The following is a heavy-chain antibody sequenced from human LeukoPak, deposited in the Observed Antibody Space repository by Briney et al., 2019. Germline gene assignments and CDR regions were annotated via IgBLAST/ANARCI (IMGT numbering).Heavy chain of an antibody. CDR2: IYPGDSDT. D-gene: IGHD1-26*01. Sequence: GESLKISCKGSGYSFTSYWIGWVRQMPGKGLEWMGIIYPGDSDTRYSPSFQGQVTISADKSISTAYLQWSSLKASDTAMYYCARLSGAEWELPYFDYWGQGTLVTVSS. CDR1: GYSFTSYW. J-gene: IGHJ4*02. V-gene: IGHV5-51*01. CDR3: ARLSGAEWELPYFDY.